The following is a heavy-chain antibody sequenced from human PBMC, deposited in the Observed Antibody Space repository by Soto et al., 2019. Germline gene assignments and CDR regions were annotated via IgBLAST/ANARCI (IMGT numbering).Heavy chain of an antibody. Sequence: QVQLVQSGAEVKQPGASVKVSCKASGYTFNRYAISWVRQAPGQGLEWMGWISAYNGNTNYAQKFQGRVTMTTDTSTSTAYMELRRLRSDDTAVYYCARLYYYDTSGYYYVEDFWGQGTLVTVSS. J-gene: IGHJ4*02. D-gene: IGHD3-22*01. CDR2: ISAYNGNT. CDR3: ARLYYYDTSGYYYVEDF. CDR1: GYTFNRYA. V-gene: IGHV1-18*01.